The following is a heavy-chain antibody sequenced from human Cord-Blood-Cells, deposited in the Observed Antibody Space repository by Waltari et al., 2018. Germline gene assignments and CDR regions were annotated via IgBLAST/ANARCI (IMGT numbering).Heavy chain of an antibody. CDR1: GFTFSSYS. D-gene: IGHD6-19*01. Sequence: EVQLVESGGGLVQPGGSLRLSCAASGFTFSSYSMNWVRQAPGKGLEWVSYISSSSITIYYADSVKGRFTISRDNAKNSLYLQMNSLRDEDTAVYYFAVIAVAGIDYWGQGTLVTVSS. CDR3: AVIAVAGIDY. V-gene: IGHV3-48*02. CDR2: ISSSSITI. J-gene: IGHJ4*02.